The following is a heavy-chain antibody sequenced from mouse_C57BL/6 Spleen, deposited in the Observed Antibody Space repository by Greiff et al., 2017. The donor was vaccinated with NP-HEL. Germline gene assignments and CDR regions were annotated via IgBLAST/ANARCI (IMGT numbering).Heavy chain of an antibody. J-gene: IGHJ4*01. CDR3: ARDNYDFYYAMDY. Sequence: QVQLKQSGPELVKPGASVKLSCKASGYTFTSYDINWVKQRPGQGLEWIGWIYPRDGSTKYNEKFKGKATLTVDTSSSTAYMELHSLTSEDSAVYFCARDNYDFYYAMDYWGQGTSVTVSS. CDR1: GYTFTSYD. D-gene: IGHD1-3*01. CDR2: IYPRDGST. V-gene: IGHV1-85*01.